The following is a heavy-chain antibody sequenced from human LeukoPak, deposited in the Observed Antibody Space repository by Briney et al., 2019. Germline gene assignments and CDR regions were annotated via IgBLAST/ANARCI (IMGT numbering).Heavy chain of an antibody. Sequence: SETLSLTCTVSGCSISSYYWNWIRQPPGKGLEWIGYIYYSGSTNYNPSLKSRVTISVDTSKNQFSLKLSSVTTADTAVYYCARAPGVFDYDFWSGQTRSYYYYYGMDVWGQGTTVTVSS. D-gene: IGHD3-3*01. CDR2: IYYSGST. CDR3: ARAPGVFDYDFWSGQTRSYYYYYGMDV. V-gene: IGHV4-59*01. CDR1: GCSISSYY. J-gene: IGHJ6*02.